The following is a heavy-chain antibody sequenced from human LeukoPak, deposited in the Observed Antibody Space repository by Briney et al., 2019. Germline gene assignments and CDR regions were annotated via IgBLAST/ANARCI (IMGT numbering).Heavy chain of an antibody. Sequence: PSETLSLTCTVSGDSISSSSYYWGWIRQPPGKGLERIGSIYYSGSTYYNPSLKSRVTISLDTSKNQFSLKLSSVTAADTAVYYCARESFYYGSAGSDYFDYWGQGTLVTVSS. D-gene: IGHD3-10*01. CDR1: GDSISSSSYY. J-gene: IGHJ4*02. CDR3: ARESFYYGSAGSDYFDY. V-gene: IGHV4-39*02. CDR2: IYYSGST.